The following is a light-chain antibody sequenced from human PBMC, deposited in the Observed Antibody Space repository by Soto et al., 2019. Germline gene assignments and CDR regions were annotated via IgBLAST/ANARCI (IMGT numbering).Light chain of an antibody. CDR1: QSIAGY. J-gene: IGKJ5*01. CDR3: QQRSNWPPIT. Sequence: EIVLTQSPATLSLSPGERATLSCRASQSIAGYLAWYQKKPGQAPRLLIYDTSNRVTGVPARFSGSGSGTVFTLSISSLEPADFAVYYCQQRSNWPPITFGQGTRLEIK. V-gene: IGKV3-11*01. CDR2: DTS.